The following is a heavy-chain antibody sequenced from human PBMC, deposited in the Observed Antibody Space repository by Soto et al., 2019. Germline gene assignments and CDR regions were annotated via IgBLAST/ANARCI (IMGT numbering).Heavy chain of an antibody. D-gene: IGHD6-19*01. Sequence: GGSLRLSCAASGFTFSSYAMSWVRQAPGKGLEWVSAISGSGGSTYYADSVKGRFTISRDNSKNTLYLQMNSLRAEDTAVYYCANFVYSSGWIFDYWGQGTLVTVSS. V-gene: IGHV3-23*01. CDR1: GFTFSSYA. J-gene: IGHJ4*02. CDR2: ISGSGGST. CDR3: ANFVYSSGWIFDY.